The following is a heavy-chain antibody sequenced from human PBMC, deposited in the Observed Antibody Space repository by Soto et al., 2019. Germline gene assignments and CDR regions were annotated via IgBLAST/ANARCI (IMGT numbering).Heavy chain of an antibody. D-gene: IGHD6-19*01. CDR3: ARAKSSSGWYVTCEREYGMDV. Sequence: QVQLQESGPGLVKPSETLSLTCTVSGGSVSSGSYYWSWIRQPPGKGLEWIGDIFYSGSANYNPSLKRRVTISVDTSKHQFSLKLSSVTAADTAVYYFARAKSSSGWYVTCEREYGMDVWGQGTTVTVSS. V-gene: IGHV4-61*01. J-gene: IGHJ6*02. CDR1: GGSVSSGSYY. CDR2: IFYSGSA.